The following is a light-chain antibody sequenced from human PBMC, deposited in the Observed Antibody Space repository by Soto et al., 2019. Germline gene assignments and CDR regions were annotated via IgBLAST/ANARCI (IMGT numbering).Light chain of an antibody. Sequence: ESKGTEWPSAGGGSVGDRVTIAGRASHAIAGYLAWYQHNPGRTPELLIHGASRLQSGLPARFSGSASGTDFPLSIHSLHPEDFATYYCQQSYSTLPITFGQGTRLEI. CDR1: HAIAGY. CDR2: GAS. V-gene: IGKV1D-12*01. CDR3: QQSYSTLPIT. J-gene: IGKJ5*01.